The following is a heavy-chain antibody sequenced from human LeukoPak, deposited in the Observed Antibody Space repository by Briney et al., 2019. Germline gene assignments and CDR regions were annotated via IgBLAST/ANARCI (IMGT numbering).Heavy chain of an antibody. CDR3: ARELNGAFDP. Sequence: GGSLRLSCAASGFTFSDYYMSWIRQAPGKGLEWVSYMSTSDSPIYYTDSVKGRFTISRDNAKNSLYLQMNSLRASDTAVYYCARELNGAFDPWGQGTLVTVSS. J-gene: IGHJ5*02. D-gene: IGHD1-1*01. CDR1: GFTFSDYY. V-gene: IGHV3-11*04. CDR2: MSTSDSPI.